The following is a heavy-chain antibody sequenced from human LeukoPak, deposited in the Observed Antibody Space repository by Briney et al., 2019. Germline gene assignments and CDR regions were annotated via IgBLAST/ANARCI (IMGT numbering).Heavy chain of an antibody. CDR2: IKSKTDGETT. CDR1: GFTFSNAW. CDR3: TTHYGSGSVDAFDI. J-gene: IGHJ3*02. V-gene: IGHV3-15*01. Sequence: PGGSLRLSCAASGFTFSNAWMSWVRQAPGKGLEWVGRIKSKTDGETTDYAAPVKGRFTISRDDSKNTLYLQMNSLKTEDTAVYYCTTHYGSGSVDAFDIWGQGTMVTVSS. D-gene: IGHD3-10*01.